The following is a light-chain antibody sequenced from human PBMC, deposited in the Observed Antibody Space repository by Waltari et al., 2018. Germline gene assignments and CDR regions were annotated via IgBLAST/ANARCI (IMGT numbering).Light chain of an antibody. CDR3: QTWDTGTHVV. V-gene: IGLV4-69*01. Sequence: QVVLTQSPSASASLGASVKPTCTLSRGHSLYPIARHQQQPEKGPRYLMKVSSAGSHQKGDGIPDRFSGSSSGTERYLTISSVQSEDEADYYCQTWDTGTHVVFGGGTKLTVL. J-gene: IGLJ2*01. CDR1: RGHSLYP. CDR2: VSSAGSH.